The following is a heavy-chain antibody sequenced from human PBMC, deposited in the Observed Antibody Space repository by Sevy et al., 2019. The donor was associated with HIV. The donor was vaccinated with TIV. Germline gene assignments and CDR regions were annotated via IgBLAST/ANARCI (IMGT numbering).Heavy chain of an antibody. V-gene: IGHV4-61*02. CDR3: AGRIAVAAFDY. Sequence: SETLSLTCTVSGGPFGSSSYYWNLIRQPAGKGLEWIGRIYTSGTTNYNPSLKTRVTMSVDTSKNQFSLKLGSVTAADTAVYYCAGRIAVAAFDYWGQGNLVTVSS. J-gene: IGHJ4*02. CDR1: GGPFGSSSYY. CDR2: IYTSGTT. D-gene: IGHD6-19*01.